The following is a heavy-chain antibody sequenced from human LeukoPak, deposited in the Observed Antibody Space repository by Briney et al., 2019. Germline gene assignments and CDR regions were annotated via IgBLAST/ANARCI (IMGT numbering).Heavy chain of an antibody. CDR3: AREFGGDYSPRGL. D-gene: IGHD4-11*01. CDR2: INPNSGGT. Sequence: GASVKVSCKASGYTFTGYYMHWVRQAPGQGLEWMGWINPNSGGTNYAQKFQGRVTMTRDTSISTAYMELSRLRSDDTAVYYCAREFGGDYSPRGLWGQGTMVTVS. J-gene: IGHJ3*01. V-gene: IGHV1-2*02. CDR1: GYTFTGYY.